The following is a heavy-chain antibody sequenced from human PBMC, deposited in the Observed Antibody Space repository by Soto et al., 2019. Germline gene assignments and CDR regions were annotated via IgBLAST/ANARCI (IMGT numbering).Heavy chain of an antibody. CDR1: GGTFSSYA. Sequence: QVQLVQSGAEVKKPGSSVKVSCKASGGTFSSYAISWVRQAPGQGLEWMGGIIPIFGTANYAQKFQGRVTITADESTSKAYMELSSLRSEDTAVYYCARGASDYGGNSVDFDYWGQGTLVTVSS. J-gene: IGHJ4*02. D-gene: IGHD4-17*01. V-gene: IGHV1-69*01. CDR3: ARGASDYGGNSVDFDY. CDR2: IIPIFGTA.